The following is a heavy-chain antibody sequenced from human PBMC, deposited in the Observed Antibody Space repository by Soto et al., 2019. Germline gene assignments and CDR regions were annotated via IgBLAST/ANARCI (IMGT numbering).Heavy chain of an antibody. J-gene: IGHJ6*02. D-gene: IGHD5-18*01. CDR1: GYTFTDYF. CDR2: INPSSGGT. V-gene: IGHV1-2*02. Sequence: ASVKVSCKASGYTFTDYFIHWVRQAPGQGLEWLGWINPSSGGTNYAQSFQGRVAMTRDSSISTAYMELSSLRSDDTAVYYCARSEHTAIKHYTYYSGMDVWGQGTTVTVSS. CDR3: ARSEHTAIKHYTYYSGMDV.